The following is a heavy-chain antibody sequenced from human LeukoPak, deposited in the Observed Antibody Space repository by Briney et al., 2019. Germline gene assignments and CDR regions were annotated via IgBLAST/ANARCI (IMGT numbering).Heavy chain of an antibody. CDR3: ARAVGPFDY. D-gene: IGHD1-26*01. CDR2: IWYDGSNK. J-gene: IGHJ4*02. Sequence: PGSSLRLSCTASGFTFSIYGMHWVRQAPGRGLEWVAVIWYDGSNKYYADSMKGRFTISRDNSKNTLYLQMNSLRAEDTGVYYCARAVGPFDYWGQGTLVTVSS. V-gene: IGHV3-33*08. CDR1: GFTFSIYG.